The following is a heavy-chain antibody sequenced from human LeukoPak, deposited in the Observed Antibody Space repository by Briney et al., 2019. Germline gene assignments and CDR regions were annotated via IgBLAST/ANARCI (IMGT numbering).Heavy chain of an antibody. Sequence: ASVKVSCKASGYTFTGYYMHWVRQAPGQGLEWIGWINPNSGGTNYAQKFQGRVTMTRDTSISTAYMELSRLRSDDTAVYYCARYRNYYVGSGYYYVEYFQQWGPGTLVTVSS. J-gene: IGHJ1*01. V-gene: IGHV1-2*02. D-gene: IGHD3-22*01. CDR3: ARYRNYYVGSGYYYVEYFQQ. CDR2: INPNSGGT. CDR1: GYTFTGYY.